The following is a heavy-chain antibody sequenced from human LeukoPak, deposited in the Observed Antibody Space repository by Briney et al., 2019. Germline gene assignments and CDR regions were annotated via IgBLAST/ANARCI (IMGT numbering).Heavy chain of an antibody. J-gene: IGHJ4*02. CDR1: GGSISSGGYS. Sequence: PSETLSLTCAVSGGSISSGGYSWSWIRQPPGKGLEWIGYIYHSGSTYYNPSLKSRVTISVDRSKNQFSLKLSSVTAADTAVYYCASRGSSGTAMVKMFPFDYWGQGTLVTVSS. D-gene: IGHD5-18*01. CDR2: IYHSGST. V-gene: IGHV4-30-2*01. CDR3: ASRGSSGTAMVKMFPFDY.